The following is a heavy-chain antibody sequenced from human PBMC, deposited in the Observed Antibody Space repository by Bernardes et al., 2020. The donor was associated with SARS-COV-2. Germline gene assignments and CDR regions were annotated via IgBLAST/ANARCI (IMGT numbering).Heavy chain of an antibody. V-gene: IGHV1-2*02. D-gene: IGHD2-2*02. J-gene: IGHJ4*02. CDR1: GYTFTDYY. CDR2: INPNGGGT. CDR3: ARERYCSSTSCYKVIDY. Sequence: ASVKVFCKASGYTFTDYYMHWVRQAPGQGLEWMGWINPNGGGTTYAQKFQGRVTMTRDTSISTAYMELSRLRSDDTAVYYCARERYCSSTSCYKVIDYWGQGTLVTGSS.